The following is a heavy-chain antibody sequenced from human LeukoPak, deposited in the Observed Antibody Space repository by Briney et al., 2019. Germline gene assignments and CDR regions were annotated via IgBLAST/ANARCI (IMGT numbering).Heavy chain of an antibody. Sequence: GGSLRLSCAASGFTFSSYSMNWVRQAPGKGLEWVSSISSSSSYIYYADSVKGRFTISRDNAKNSLYLQMNSLRAEDTAVYYCARHRDTAMVTADYWGQGTLVTVSS. D-gene: IGHD5-18*01. CDR1: GFTFSSYS. V-gene: IGHV3-21*01. J-gene: IGHJ4*02. CDR2: ISSSSSYI. CDR3: ARHRDTAMVTADY.